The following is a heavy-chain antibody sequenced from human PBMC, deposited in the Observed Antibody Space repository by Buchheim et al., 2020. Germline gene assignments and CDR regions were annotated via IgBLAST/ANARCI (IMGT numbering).Heavy chain of an antibody. Sequence: EVQLLESGGGLVQPGGSLRLSCAASGFTFSTYALSWVRQAPGKGLAWLSSIGSSGGSTDYADSVKGRFPISRDNSHNTLSLQMGSLRAEDTAVYYCAKHGDYRFDYWGQGTL. V-gene: IGHV3-23*01. CDR1: GFTFSTYA. J-gene: IGHJ4*02. D-gene: IGHD4-17*01. CDR2: IGSSGGST. CDR3: AKHGDYRFDY.